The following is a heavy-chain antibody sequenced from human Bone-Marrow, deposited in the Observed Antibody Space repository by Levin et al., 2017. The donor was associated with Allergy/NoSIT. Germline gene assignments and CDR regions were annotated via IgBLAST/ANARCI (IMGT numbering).Heavy chain of an antibody. J-gene: IGHJ4*02. V-gene: IGHV1-2*06. CDR3: ARAEVTTIGYFES. D-gene: IGHD4-23*01. Sequence: TGGSLRLSCRASGFTFTDYSIHWVRQAPGQGLQWMGRVKSYNGDTNYSQKFRGRVTMTSDTSISTAYMELMSLRSDDTAIYFCARAEVTTIGYFESWGQGTQVIVSS. CDR1: GFTFTDYS. CDR2: VKSYNGDT.